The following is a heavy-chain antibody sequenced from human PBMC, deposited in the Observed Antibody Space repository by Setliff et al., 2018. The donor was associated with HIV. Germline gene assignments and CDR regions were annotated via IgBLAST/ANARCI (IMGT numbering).Heavy chain of an antibody. D-gene: IGHD5-12*01. J-gene: IGHJ4*02. CDR2: IKQDGSDK. CDR3: ARDWRHGYDLNFDY. Sequence: PGGSLRLSCAASGFAFSGHQMSWVRQAPGKRLEWVAKIKQDGSDKYYVDSMKGRFTISRDNAKNSLYLQMNSLRAEDTAMYYCARDWRHGYDLNFDYWGQGTLVTVSS. CDR1: GFAFSGHQ. V-gene: IGHV3-7*01.